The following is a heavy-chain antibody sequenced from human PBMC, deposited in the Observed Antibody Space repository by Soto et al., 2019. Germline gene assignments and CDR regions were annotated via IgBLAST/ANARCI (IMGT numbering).Heavy chain of an antibody. Sequence: QVQLVQSGAEVKKPGSSVKVSCKASGGTFSSYTISWVRQAPGQGLEWMGRIIPILGIANYAQKFQGRVTITADKSTSTAYMELSSLRSEDTAVYYCAKGVAAESWFDPWGQGTLVTVSS. J-gene: IGHJ5*02. CDR2: IIPILGIA. V-gene: IGHV1-69*02. CDR3: AKGVAAESWFDP. CDR1: GGTFSSYT. D-gene: IGHD6-13*01.